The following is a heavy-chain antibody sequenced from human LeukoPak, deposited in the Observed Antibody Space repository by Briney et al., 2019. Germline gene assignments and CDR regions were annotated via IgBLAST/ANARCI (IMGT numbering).Heavy chain of an antibody. CDR3: AKDRIFGVVTNFDY. CDR2: ISGSGGST. D-gene: IGHD3-3*02. J-gene: IGHJ4*02. Sequence: PXXSLRLSCAASGFTFSSYAMSWVRQAPGKGLEWVSAISGSGGSTYYADSVKGRFTISRDNSKNTLYLQMNSLRAEDTAVYYCAKDRIFGVVTNFDYWGQGTLVTVSS. CDR1: GFTFSSYA. V-gene: IGHV3-23*01.